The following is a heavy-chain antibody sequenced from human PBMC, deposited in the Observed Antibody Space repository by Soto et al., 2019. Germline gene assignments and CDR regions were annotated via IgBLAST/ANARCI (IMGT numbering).Heavy chain of an antibody. D-gene: IGHD6-19*01. V-gene: IGHV3-30*18. CDR1: AFTFSSYG. CDR2: ISYDGSNE. Sequence: GGSLRLSYAASAFTFSSYGMHWVRQAPGKGLEWVAVISYDGSNEYYADSVKGRFTISRDNSKNTLYLQMNSLRAEDTAVYYCAKDPNSSGWYGYYYYYYMDVWGKGTTVTVS. J-gene: IGHJ6*03. CDR3: AKDPNSSGWYGYYYYYYMDV.